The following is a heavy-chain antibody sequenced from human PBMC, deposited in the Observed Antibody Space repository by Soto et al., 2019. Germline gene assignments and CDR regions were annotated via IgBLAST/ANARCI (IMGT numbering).Heavy chain of an antibody. Sequence: PGGSLRLSCAASGFTLSSYSMSWVRQAPGKGLEWVSAISGSGGSTYYAASVKRRFTISRDNSKNTLYLQMNSLRAEDTAVYYCANDRDVYENWCDPRGQGTVATVPS. J-gene: IGHJ5*02. CDR3: ANDRDVYENWCDP. CDR1: GFTLSSYS. D-gene: IGHD1-20*01. V-gene: IGHV3-23*01. CDR2: ISGSGGST.